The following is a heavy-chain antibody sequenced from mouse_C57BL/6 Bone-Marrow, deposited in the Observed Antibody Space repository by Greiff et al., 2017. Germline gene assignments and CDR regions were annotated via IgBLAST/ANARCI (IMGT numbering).Heavy chain of an antibody. J-gene: IGHJ4*01. CDR3: ARSVLWLRRYYAMDY. D-gene: IGHD2-2*01. V-gene: IGHV1-64*01. Sequence: QVQLKQPGAELVKPGASVKLSCKASGYTFTSYWMHWVKQRPGQGLEWIGMIHPNSGSTNYNEKFKSKATLTVDKSSSTAYMQLSSLTSEDSAVYYCARSVLWLRRYYAMDYWGQGTSVTVSS. CDR2: IHPNSGST. CDR1: GYTFTSYW.